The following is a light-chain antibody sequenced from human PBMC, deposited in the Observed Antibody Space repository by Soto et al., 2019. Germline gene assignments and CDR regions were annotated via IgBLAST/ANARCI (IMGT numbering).Light chain of an antibody. CDR2: GAS. CDR3: QQYNSWPWT. J-gene: IGKJ1*01. Sequence: FVLAQSAVTLSFSPGERAALSCRASQTVSSTYLAWYQQKPGQAPRLLIYGASTKATGIPARFSGSGSGTEFTLTTSSVQSEDFAVYYCQQYNSWPWTFGQGTKVDIK. CDR1: QTVSSTY. V-gene: IGKV3-15*01.